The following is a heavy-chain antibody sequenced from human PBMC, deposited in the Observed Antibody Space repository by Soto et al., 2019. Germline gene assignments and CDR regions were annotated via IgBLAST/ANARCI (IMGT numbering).Heavy chain of an antibody. D-gene: IGHD5-18*01. Sequence: GASVKVSFKASGYTFTDYALHWVRQAPGQRLEWMGWMNAGVGNTLYSQKFQGRITITRDTSASTAYMELNSLKSEDTAIYYCARDTGYTFGSLNYWGPGTLVTVSS. J-gene: IGHJ4*02. CDR1: GYTFTDYA. V-gene: IGHV1-3*01. CDR3: ARDTGYTFGSLNY. CDR2: MNAGVGNT.